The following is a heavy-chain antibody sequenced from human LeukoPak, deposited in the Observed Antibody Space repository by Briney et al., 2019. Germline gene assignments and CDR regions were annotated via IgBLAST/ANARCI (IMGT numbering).Heavy chain of an antibody. Sequence: PSETLSLTCTVSGGSIINYYWSWVRQPPGKRLEWIGYIYDSGTTNYSPSLKSRVTMSVDTSKNQVSLKLFSVTAADTAVYYCARNYNSYDTSGFNYWGQGALVTVSS. CDR2: IYDSGTT. D-gene: IGHD3-22*01. J-gene: IGHJ4*02. V-gene: IGHV4-59*01. CDR3: ARNYNSYDTSGFNY. CDR1: GGSIINYY.